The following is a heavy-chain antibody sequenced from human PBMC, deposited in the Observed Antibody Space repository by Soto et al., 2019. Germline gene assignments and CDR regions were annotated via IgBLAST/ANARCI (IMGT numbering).Heavy chain of an antibody. J-gene: IGHJ4*02. Sequence: VQLVESGGGLVQPGGSLRLSCATSGFAFSDYWMHWARQVPGKGLVWLSRINSDGSGTGYADSVRGRFTIFRDNAKRTAYPKTNSQTVEDTAVYYCVEEGGAGTGYWGQGTMVTVS. CDR3: VEEGGAGTGY. V-gene: IGHV3-74*01. CDR1: GFAFSDYW. CDR2: INSDGSGT.